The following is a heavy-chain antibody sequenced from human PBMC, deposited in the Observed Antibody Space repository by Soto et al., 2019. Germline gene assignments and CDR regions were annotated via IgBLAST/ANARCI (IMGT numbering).Heavy chain of an antibody. D-gene: IGHD2-21*02. Sequence: ASVKVSCKASGDTFTSYGISWVRQAPGQGLEWMGWISAYNGNTNYAQKLQGRVTMTTDTSTSTAYMELRSLRSDDTAVYYCVRSPRDFRYGLDVWGQGTTVTVSS. CDR3: VRSPRDFRYGLDV. CDR2: ISAYNGNT. V-gene: IGHV1-18*01. J-gene: IGHJ6*02. CDR1: GDTFTSYG.